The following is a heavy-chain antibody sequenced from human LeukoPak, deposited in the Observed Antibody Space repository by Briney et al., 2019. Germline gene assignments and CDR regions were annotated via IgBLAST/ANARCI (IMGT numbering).Heavy chain of an antibody. CDR3: TRGGTASHPTPIDY. CDR2: IRSKAYGGTT. D-gene: IGHD1-1*01. CDR1: GFTFGDYA. J-gene: IGHJ4*02. V-gene: IGHV3-49*04. Sequence: PGRSLRLSCTASGFTFGDYAMSWVRQAPGKGLEWVGFIRSKAYGGTTEYAASVKGRFTISRDDSKSIAYLQMNSLKTEDTAVYYCTRGGTASHPTPIDYWGQGTLVTVSS.